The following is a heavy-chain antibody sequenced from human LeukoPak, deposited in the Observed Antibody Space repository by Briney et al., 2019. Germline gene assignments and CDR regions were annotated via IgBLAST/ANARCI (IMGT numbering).Heavy chain of an antibody. D-gene: IGHD3-3*01. CDR3: AKDMGGSGSVLYYFDY. V-gene: IGHV3-43*02. CDR2: ISGDGGST. Sequence: GGSLRLSCAASGFTFDDYAMHWVRQAPGKGLEWFSLISGDGGSTYYADSVKGRFTISRDNSKNSLYLQMNSLRTEDTALYYCAKDMGGSGSVLYYFDYWGQGTLVTVSS. CDR1: GFTFDDYA. J-gene: IGHJ4*02.